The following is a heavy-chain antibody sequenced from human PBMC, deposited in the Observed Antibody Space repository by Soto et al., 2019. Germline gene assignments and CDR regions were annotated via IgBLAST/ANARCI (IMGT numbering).Heavy chain of an antibody. CDR2: IYYSGST. Sequence: SETLSLTCTVSGGSISSGGYYWSWIRQHPGKGLEWIGYIYYSGSTYYNPSLKSRVTISVDTSKNQFSLKLSSVTAADTAVYYCARVVFHTWFDPWGQGTLVTVSS. V-gene: IGHV4-31*03. D-gene: IGHD2-15*01. CDR3: ARVVFHTWFDP. CDR1: GGSISSGGYY. J-gene: IGHJ5*02.